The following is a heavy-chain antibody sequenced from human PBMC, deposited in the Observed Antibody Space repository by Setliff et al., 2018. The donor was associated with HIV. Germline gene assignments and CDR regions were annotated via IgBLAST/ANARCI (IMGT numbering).Heavy chain of an antibody. J-gene: IGHJ4*02. CDR1: GFTFSSYS. D-gene: IGHD4-4*01. Sequence: GGSLRLSCAASGFTFSSYSMNWVRQAPGKGLEWVGRIKSKVSGETADYAAPVTGRFTISRDDSRNMVFLQMNSLKSDDTAVYYCTTENHSYCGRGTLVTVS. V-gene: IGHV3-15*01. CDR3: TTENHSY. CDR2: IKSKVSGETA.